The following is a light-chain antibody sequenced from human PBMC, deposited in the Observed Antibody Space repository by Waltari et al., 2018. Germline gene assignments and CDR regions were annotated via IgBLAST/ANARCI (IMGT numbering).Light chain of an antibody. Sequence: QSALTQPGSVSGSPGQSITISCTGTNNDVGAYNHFSWSRKYAGKEPKLIIYDVNKRPSGVSDRFSGSKSGLTASLTISGLQTEDEADYYCNSYTSTSTPYVFGTGTKVIVL. CDR2: DVN. V-gene: IGLV2-14*03. CDR3: NSYTSTSTPYV. J-gene: IGLJ1*01. CDR1: NNDVGAYNH.